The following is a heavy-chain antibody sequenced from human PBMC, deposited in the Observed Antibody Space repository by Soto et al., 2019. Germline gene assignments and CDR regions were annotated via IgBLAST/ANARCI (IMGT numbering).Heavy chain of an antibody. D-gene: IGHD3-10*01. J-gene: IGHJ6*02. V-gene: IGHV4-31*03. CDR1: GGSISSTKYY. Sequence: QVQLQESGPGLVTPSQTLSLSCTASGGSISSTKYYWSWIRQLPGKGLEWIGYIFYTGGSYSNPSLKSRITISVDTSKNQFAFNLTSVTAADTAIYYWARATVVRGARVRVDVWGPGTTVTVSS. CDR3: ARATVVRGARVRVDV. CDR2: IFYTGGS.